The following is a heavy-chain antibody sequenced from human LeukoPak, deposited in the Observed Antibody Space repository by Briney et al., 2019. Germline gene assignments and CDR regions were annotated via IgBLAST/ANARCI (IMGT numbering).Heavy chain of an antibody. CDR3: ARDRSTSSSWYTPYYYYYHMDV. Sequence: ASVKVSCKASGYTFTSYGISWVRQAPGQGLEWMGWISAYNGNTNNAQKLQGRVTMTTDTSTSTAYMELRSLRADDTAGYYCARDRSTSSSWYTPYYYYYHMDVWGKGTTVTVSS. CDR1: GYTFTSYG. CDR2: ISAYNGNT. J-gene: IGHJ6*03. D-gene: IGHD6-13*01. V-gene: IGHV1-18*01.